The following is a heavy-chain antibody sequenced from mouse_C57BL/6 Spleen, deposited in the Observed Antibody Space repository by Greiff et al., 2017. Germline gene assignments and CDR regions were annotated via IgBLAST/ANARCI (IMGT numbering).Heavy chain of an antibody. J-gene: IGHJ2*01. CDR1: GFTFSDYG. CDR3: ARSNYYGGSYVGY. D-gene: IGHD1-1*01. V-gene: IGHV5-17*01. Sequence: EVLLVESGGGLVKPGGSLKLSCAASGFTFSDYGMHWVRQTPEQGLEWVAYISSGSSTIYYADTVKGRITISRDNAKNTLFLQMTSLRSEDTAMYFCARSNYYGGSYVGYWGQGTTLTVSS. CDR2: ISSGSSTI.